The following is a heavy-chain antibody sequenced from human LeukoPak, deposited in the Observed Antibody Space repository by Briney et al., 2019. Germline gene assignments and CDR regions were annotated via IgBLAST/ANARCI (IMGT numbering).Heavy chain of an antibody. J-gene: IGHJ4*02. CDR3: ASQRWLQPFDY. CDR2: IYYSGST. D-gene: IGHD5-24*01. V-gene: IGHV4-39*07. Sequence: PSGALSLTXTVSGGSISSSSYYWGWIRQPPGKGLEWIGSIYYSGSTYYNPSLKSRVTISVDTSKNQFSLKLSSVTAADTAVYYCASQRWLQPFDYWGQGTLVTVSS. CDR1: GGSISSSSYY.